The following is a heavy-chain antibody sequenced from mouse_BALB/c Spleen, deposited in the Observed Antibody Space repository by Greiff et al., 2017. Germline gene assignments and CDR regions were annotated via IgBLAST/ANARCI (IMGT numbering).Heavy chain of an antibody. CDR3: ARDEGYGGPLAY. D-gene: IGHD1-1*02. V-gene: IGHV7-1*02. Sequence: DVHLVESGGGLVQPGGSLRLSCATSGFTFSDFYMQWVRQPPGKRLEWIAASRNKANDYTTAYSASVKGRIIVSRDTTQSFLYLQMNALRAEDTANSYCARDEGYGGPLAYWGQGTSVTVSA. CDR2: SRNKANDYTT. CDR1: GFTFSDFY. J-gene: IGHJ4*01.